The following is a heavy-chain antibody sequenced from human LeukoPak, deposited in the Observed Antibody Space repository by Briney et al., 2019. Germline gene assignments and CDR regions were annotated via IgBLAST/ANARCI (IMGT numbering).Heavy chain of an antibody. Sequence: SETLSLTCTVSGGSISSYYCSWIRQPPGKGLEWIGNIYYSGSTNYNPSPKSRVTISVDPSKAQFSLKPSSVTAADTAVYYCTRGSIAYYYMDVWGKGTTVTISS. D-gene: IGHD3-22*01. V-gene: IGHV4-59*01. CDR1: GGSISSYY. CDR2: IYYSGST. CDR3: TRGSIAYYYMDV. J-gene: IGHJ6*03.